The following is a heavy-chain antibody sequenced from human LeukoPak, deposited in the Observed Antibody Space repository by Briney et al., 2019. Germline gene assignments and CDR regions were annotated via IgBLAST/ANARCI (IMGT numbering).Heavy chain of an antibody. CDR1: RFTFSNFG. CDR2: TSNDESNK. J-gene: IGHJ4*02. CDR3: AKGSRQTAAGTVDY. Sequence: GGSLTLSCAASRFTFSNFGMFWVRQPPGKGLEGVAVTSNDESNKYYADSVKGRFTISRDNSKNTLYLQMNSLRAEDTAVYYCAKGSRQTAAGTVDYWGQGTLVTVSS. D-gene: IGHD6-13*01. V-gene: IGHV3-30*18.